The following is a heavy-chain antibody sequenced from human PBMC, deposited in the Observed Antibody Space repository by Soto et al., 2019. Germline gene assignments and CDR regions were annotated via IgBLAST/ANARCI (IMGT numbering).Heavy chain of an antibody. V-gene: IGHV5-51*01. CDR1: GYSFTRYW. Sequence: GSLKISCTGSGYSFTRYWIGWVRQMPGKGLEWMGIIYPGDSDTRYSPSFQGQVTISADKSISTAYLQWSSLKASDTAMYYCARHGYADYSEGDGWFDPWGQGTLVTVSS. CDR3: ARHGYADYSEGDGWFDP. D-gene: IGHD4-4*01. J-gene: IGHJ5*02. CDR2: IYPGDSDT.